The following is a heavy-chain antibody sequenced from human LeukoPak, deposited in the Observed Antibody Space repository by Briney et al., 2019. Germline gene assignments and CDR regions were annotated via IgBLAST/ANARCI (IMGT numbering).Heavy chain of an antibody. D-gene: IGHD4-17*01. CDR2: IYYNGST. J-gene: IGHJ3*02. CDR1: GGSISSYY. V-gene: IGHV4-59*06. Sequence: SETLSLTCTVSGGSISSYYWSWIRQPPGKGLEWIGYIYYNGSTYYNPSLKSRVTISVDTSKNQFSLKLSSVTAADTAVYYCARDGLTTVTTWNAFDIWGQGTMVTVSS. CDR3: ARDGLTTVTTWNAFDI.